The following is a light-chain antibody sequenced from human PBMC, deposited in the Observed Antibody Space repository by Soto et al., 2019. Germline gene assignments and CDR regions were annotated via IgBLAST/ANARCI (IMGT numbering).Light chain of an antibody. CDR3: QQYGRSPPIP. Sequence: EIVLTQSPGTLSLSPGERTTLSCRASQSVSSSYLAWYQQKPGQAPRLLIYGASSRATGIPDRFSGSGSGTDFTLTISRLEPEDFAVYYCQQYGRSPPIPFGQGTRPAIK. CDR2: GAS. J-gene: IGKJ5*01. CDR1: QSVSSSY. V-gene: IGKV3-20*01.